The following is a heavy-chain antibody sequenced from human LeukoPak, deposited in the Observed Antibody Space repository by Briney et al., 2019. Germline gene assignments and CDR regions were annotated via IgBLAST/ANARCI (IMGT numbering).Heavy chain of an antibody. D-gene: IGHD2-21*01. Sequence: ASVKVSCTASGYTFTGYYMHWVRQAPGQGLEWMGWINPNSGGTNYAQRFQGRVTMTRDTSISTAYMEPSRLRSDDTAVYYCARDVVASVETSYGMDVWGQGTTVTVSS. CDR1: GYTFTGYY. CDR2: INPNSGGT. V-gene: IGHV1-2*02. J-gene: IGHJ6*02. CDR3: ARDVVASVETSYGMDV.